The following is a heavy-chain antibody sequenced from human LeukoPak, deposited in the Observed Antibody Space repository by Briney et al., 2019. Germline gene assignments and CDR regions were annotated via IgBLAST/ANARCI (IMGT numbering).Heavy chain of an antibody. CDR1: GFTFSSYA. Sequence: GGSLRLSCAASGFTFSSYAMHWVRQAPGKGLEWVAVISYDGSNKYYADSVKGRFTISRDNSKNTLYLQMNSLRAEDTAVYYCARSAPYYYDSSGYYFWYFDLWGRGTLVTVSS. CDR2: ISYDGSNK. J-gene: IGHJ2*01. V-gene: IGHV3-30-3*01. D-gene: IGHD3-22*01. CDR3: ARSAPYYYDSSGYYFWYFDL.